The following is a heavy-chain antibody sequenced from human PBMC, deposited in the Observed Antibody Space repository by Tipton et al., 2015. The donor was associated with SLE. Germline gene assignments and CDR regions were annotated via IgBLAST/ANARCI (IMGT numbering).Heavy chain of an antibody. CDR1: GGSISSSTYY. V-gene: IGHV4-39*01. CDR2: IYYSGST. J-gene: IGHJ2*01. D-gene: IGHD1-26*01. Sequence: TLSLTCTVSGGSISSSTYYWGWIRQPPGKGLEWIGTIYYSGSTYYNPSLKSRVTISVDTSKNQFSLKLGSVTAADTAVYYCARRGSWWYFDLWGRGTLVTVSS. CDR3: ARRGSWWYFDL.